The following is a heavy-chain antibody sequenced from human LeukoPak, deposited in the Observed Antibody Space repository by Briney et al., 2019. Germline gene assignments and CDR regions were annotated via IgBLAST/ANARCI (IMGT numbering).Heavy chain of an antibody. CDR3: ARAGDSSGYYPLPFDY. CDR1: GGYISSYY. J-gene: IGHJ4*02. CDR2: IYYSGST. D-gene: IGHD3-22*01. Sequence: SETLSLTCTVSGGYISSYYWSWIRQPPGKGLEWIGYIYYSGSTNYNPSLKSRVTISVDTSKNQFSLKLSSVTAADTAVYYCARAGDSSGYYPLPFDYWGQGTLVTVSS. V-gene: IGHV4-59*01.